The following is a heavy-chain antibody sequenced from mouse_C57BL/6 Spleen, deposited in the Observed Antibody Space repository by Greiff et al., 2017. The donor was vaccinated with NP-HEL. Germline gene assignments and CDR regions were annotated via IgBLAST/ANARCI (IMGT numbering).Heavy chain of an antibody. CDR1: GFNIKDYY. CDR3: TRGGNYVWAMDY. J-gene: IGHJ4*01. CDR2: IDPEDGDP. V-gene: IGHV14-1*01. D-gene: IGHD2-1*01. Sequence: EVHLVESGAELVRPGASVKLSCTASGFNIKDYYMHWVKQRPEQGLEWIGRIDPEDGDPEYAPKFQGKATMTADTSSNTAYLQLSSLTSEDTAVYYCTRGGNYVWAMDYWGQGTSVTVSS.